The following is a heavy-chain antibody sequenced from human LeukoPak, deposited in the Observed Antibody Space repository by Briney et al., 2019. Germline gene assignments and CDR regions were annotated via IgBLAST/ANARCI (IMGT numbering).Heavy chain of an antibody. D-gene: IGHD2-2*01. CDR3: ATVSTSWYLDY. CDR2: ISSDGDTI. CDR1: EFTLY. Sequence: PGGSLRLSCAASEFTLYMTWIRQAPGKGLEWVSYISSDGDTINYADSVKGRFTISRDNAKKSLFLQMNSLRAEDTAVYFCATVSTSWYLDYWGQGTPVTVSS. V-gene: IGHV3-11*04. J-gene: IGHJ4*02.